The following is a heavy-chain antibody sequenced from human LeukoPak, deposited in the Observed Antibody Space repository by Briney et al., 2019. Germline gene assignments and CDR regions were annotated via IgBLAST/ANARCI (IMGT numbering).Heavy chain of an antibody. CDR2: IYHSGST. V-gene: IGHV4-30-2*01. CDR1: GVSISSGGYS. J-gene: IGHJ1*01. Sequence: SQTLSLTCAVSGVSISSGGYSWSWIRRPPGKGLEWIGYIYHSGSTYYNPSLKSRVTISVDRFKNQFSLKLSSVTAADTAVYYCARGFGGDGFQHRGQGTLVTVSS. CDR3: ARGFGGDGFQH. D-gene: IGHD5-24*01.